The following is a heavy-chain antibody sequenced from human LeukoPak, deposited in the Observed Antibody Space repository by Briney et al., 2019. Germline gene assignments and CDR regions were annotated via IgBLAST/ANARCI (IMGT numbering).Heavy chain of an antibody. J-gene: IGHJ3*02. V-gene: IGHV3-9*01. CDR3: AKGGFYSSGPNAFDI. Sequence: AGGSLRLSCAASGFTFDDYAMHWVRQAPGKGLEWVSGISWNSGSIGYADSVKGRFTISRDNAKNSLYLQMNSLRAEDTALYYCAKGGFYSSGPNAFDIWGQGTMVTVSS. CDR2: ISWNSGSI. CDR1: GFTFDDYA. D-gene: IGHD6-19*01.